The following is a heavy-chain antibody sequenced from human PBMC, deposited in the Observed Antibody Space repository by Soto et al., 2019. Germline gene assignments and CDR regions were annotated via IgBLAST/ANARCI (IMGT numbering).Heavy chain of an antibody. V-gene: IGHV1-18*04. CDR3: ARVGTIFGVVIPSDNWFDP. CDR1: GYTFTTYG. J-gene: IGHJ5*02. CDR2: ISAYNGNT. Sequence: GASVKVSCKTSGYTFTTYGVSWVRQAPGRGLEWMGWISAYNGNTNYAQKLQGRVTMSTDTPTSTAYMELRGLRSDDTAVYYCARVGTIFGVVIPSDNWFDPWGQGTLVTVSS. D-gene: IGHD3-3*01.